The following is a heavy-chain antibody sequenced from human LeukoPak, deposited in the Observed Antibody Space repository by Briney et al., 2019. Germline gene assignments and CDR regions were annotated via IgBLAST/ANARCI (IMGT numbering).Heavy chain of an antibody. V-gene: IGHV1-2*04. CDR3: ARMVVGATTWGAFDI. D-gene: IGHD1-26*01. CDR1: GYTFTGYY. J-gene: IGHJ3*02. Sequence: GASVKVSCKASGYTFTGYYMHWVRQAPGQGLEWMGWINPNSGGTNYAQKFQGWVTMTRDTSISTAYMELSRLRSDDTAVYYCARMVVGATTWGAFDIWGQGTMVTVSS. CDR2: INPNSGGT.